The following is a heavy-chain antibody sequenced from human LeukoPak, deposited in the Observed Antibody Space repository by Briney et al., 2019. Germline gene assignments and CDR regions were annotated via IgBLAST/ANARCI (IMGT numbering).Heavy chain of an antibody. CDR3: ARGSRELYYFDY. Sequence: SETLSLTCTVSGGSISSYYWSWIRQPPGKGPEWIGYIYYSGSTKYNPSLKSRITISVDASKTQFSLKLNSVTAADTAVYYCARGSRELYYFDYWGQGTLVTVSS. CDR2: IYYSGST. J-gene: IGHJ4*02. CDR1: GGSISSYY. V-gene: IGHV4-59*01. D-gene: IGHD1-7*01.